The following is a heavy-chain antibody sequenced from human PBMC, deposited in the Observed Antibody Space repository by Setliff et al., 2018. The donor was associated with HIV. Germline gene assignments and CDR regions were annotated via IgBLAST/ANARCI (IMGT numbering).Heavy chain of an antibody. Sequence: GASVKVSCKASGYTFTGYYMHWVRQAPGQGLEWMGRINPNSGGTNYAQKFQGRVTMTRDTSISTAYMELSRLRSDDTAVYYCARDGGGHMIVAYYFDYWGQGTLVTVSS. D-gene: IGHD3-22*01. CDR2: INPNSGGT. J-gene: IGHJ4*02. CDR3: ARDGGGHMIVAYYFDY. CDR1: GYTFTGYY. V-gene: IGHV1-2*06.